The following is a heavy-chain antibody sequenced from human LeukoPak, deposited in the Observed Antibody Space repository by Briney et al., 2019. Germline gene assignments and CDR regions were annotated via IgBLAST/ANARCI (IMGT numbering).Heavy chain of an antibody. CDR2: IYYSGST. V-gene: IGHV4-59*01. Sequence: SETLSLTCTVSGGSISSYYWSWFRQPPGKGLEWIGYIYYSGSTNYNPSLKSRVTISVDTSKNQFSLKLSSVTAADTAVYYCARGIAAAGTFYYYYMDVWGKGTPVTVSS. D-gene: IGHD6-13*01. CDR1: GGSISSYY. J-gene: IGHJ6*03. CDR3: ARGIAAAGTFYYYYMDV.